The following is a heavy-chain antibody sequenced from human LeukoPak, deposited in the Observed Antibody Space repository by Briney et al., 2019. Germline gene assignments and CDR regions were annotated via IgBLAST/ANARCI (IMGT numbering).Heavy chain of an antibody. Sequence: GGSLRLSCGASGFTFSGHAMNWVRQPPGKGLQWVSGIGCSGSLTFYADFVKGRFTISRDNSENRLYLQMNSLRAEDTALYYCARVSTVTANFDHWGQGSLVTVSS. V-gene: IGHV3-23*01. J-gene: IGHJ4*02. CDR3: ARVSTVTANFDH. CDR1: GFTFSGHA. D-gene: IGHD2-21*02. CDR2: IGCSGSLT.